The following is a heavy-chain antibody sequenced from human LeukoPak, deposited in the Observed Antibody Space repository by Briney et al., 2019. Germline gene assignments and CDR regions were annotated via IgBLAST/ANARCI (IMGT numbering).Heavy chain of an antibody. CDR2: IRYDGSNK. J-gene: IGHJ4*02. V-gene: IGHV3-30*02. CDR3: AKDLDYYDSSGYRIFDY. Sequence: GGSLRLSCAASGFTFSSYGMHWVRQAPGKGLEWVAFIRYDGSNKYYADSVKGRFTISRDNSKNTLYLQMNSLRAEDTAVYYCAKDLDYYDSSGYRIFDYWGQGTLVTVSS. D-gene: IGHD3-22*01. CDR1: GFTFSSYG.